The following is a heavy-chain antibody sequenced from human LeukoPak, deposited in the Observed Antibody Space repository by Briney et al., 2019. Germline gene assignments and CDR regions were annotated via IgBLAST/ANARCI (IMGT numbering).Heavy chain of an antibody. V-gene: IGHV1-2*06. CDR1: GYTFPDYF. Sequence: GASVKVSCKASGYTFPDYFMHWVRQAPGQGLEWVGRINPNTGAINYAQKLQGRVTLTRDTSISTAYMELSGLTSDDTAVYYCTVRKLAVTGPANAFEIWGQGTMVTVSS. CDR3: TVRKLAVTGPANAFEI. CDR2: INPNTGAI. J-gene: IGHJ3*02. D-gene: IGHD6-19*01.